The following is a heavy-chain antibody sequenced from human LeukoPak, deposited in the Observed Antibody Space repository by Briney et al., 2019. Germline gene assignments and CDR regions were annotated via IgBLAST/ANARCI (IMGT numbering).Heavy chain of an antibody. CDR2: ISGSDGST. CDR1: GFTFSIYA. Sequence: GGSLRLSCAASGFTFSIYAMTWVRQAPGKGLEWVSAISGSDGSTYYADSVKGRFTISRDNSKNTLYLQMNSLRAEDTAVYYCAKDTIFGVVVIPEGDAFDIWGQGTMVTVSS. D-gene: IGHD3-3*01. CDR3: AKDTIFGVVVIPEGDAFDI. V-gene: IGHV3-23*01. J-gene: IGHJ3*02.